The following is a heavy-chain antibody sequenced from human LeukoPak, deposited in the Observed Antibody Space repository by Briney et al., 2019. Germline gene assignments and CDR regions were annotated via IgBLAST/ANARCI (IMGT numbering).Heavy chain of an antibody. CDR3: ARDGPRRIRYGMAV. J-gene: IGHJ6*02. Sequence: SETLSLTCTVSGGSISSGSYYWSWIRQPAGKGLEWIGRIYTSGSTNYNPSLKSRVTISVDTSKNQFSLKLSSVTAADTAVYYCARDGPRRIRYGMAVWGQGTTVTVSS. CDR2: IYTSGST. D-gene: IGHD5-18*01. V-gene: IGHV4-61*02. CDR1: GGSISSGSYY.